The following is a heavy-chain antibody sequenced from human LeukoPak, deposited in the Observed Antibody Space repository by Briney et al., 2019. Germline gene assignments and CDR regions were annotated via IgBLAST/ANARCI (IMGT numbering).Heavy chain of an antibody. V-gene: IGHV4-59*01. CDR3: SASKQLWLRGLFDY. D-gene: IGHD5-12*01. Sequence: SETLSLTCSVSGDSISTYYWSWIRQPPGKALEWIGYVYYSGSTDYNPSLKSRVTISVDTSKNQFSLNLNSATAADTAVYYCSASKQLWLRGLFDYWGQGTLVTVST. CDR2: VYYSGST. CDR1: GDSISTYY. J-gene: IGHJ4*02.